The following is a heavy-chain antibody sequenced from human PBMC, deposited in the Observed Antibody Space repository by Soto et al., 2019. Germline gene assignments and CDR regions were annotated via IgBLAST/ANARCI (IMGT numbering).Heavy chain of an antibody. D-gene: IGHD3-10*01. Sequence: QVQLVQSGAEVKKPGASVKVSCKASGYTFTSYGISWVRQAPGQWLEWMGWISAYNGNTNDAQKLQGRVTMTTDPSTSTGYMELRSLRSDDTAVYYWARDLGYYGSGSYYIGGPNFDYWGQGTLVTVSS. J-gene: IGHJ4*02. CDR2: ISAYNGNT. V-gene: IGHV1-18*01. CDR3: ARDLGYYGSGSYYIGGPNFDY. CDR1: GYTFTSYG.